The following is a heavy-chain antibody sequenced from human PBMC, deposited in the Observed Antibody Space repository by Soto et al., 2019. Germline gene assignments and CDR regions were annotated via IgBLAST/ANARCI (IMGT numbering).Heavy chain of an antibody. CDR1: GGSISSYY. V-gene: IGHV4-59*01. D-gene: IGHD5-12*01. CDR2: IYYSGST. Sequence: QVQLQESGPGLVKPSETLSLTCTVSGGSISSYYWSWIRQPPGKGLEWIGYIYYSGSTNYNPSLKSRVTISVDTSKNQFSLKLSSVTAADTAVYYCARELLVEMATIGGPYWYFDLWGRGTLVSVSS. CDR3: ARELLVEMATIGGPYWYFDL. J-gene: IGHJ2*01.